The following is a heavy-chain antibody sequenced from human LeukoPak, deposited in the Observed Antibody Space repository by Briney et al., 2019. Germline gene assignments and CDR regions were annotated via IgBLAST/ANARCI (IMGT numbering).Heavy chain of an antibody. D-gene: IGHD6-19*01. CDR2: INSDGSST. Sequence: GGSLRLSCAASGFTFSSYSMHWVRQAPGKGLVWVSRINSDGSSTSYADSVKGRFTISRDNAKNTLYLQMNSLRAEDTAVYYCARASVQGQWLIHYYYYYMDVWGKGTTVTVSS. J-gene: IGHJ6*03. V-gene: IGHV3-74*01. CDR3: ARASVQGQWLIHYYYYYMDV. CDR1: GFTFSSYS.